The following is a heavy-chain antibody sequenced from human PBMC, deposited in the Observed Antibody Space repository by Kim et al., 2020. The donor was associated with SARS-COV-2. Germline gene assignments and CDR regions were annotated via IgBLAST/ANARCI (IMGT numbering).Heavy chain of an antibody. D-gene: IGHD1-26*01. CDR2: LYSGGGT. V-gene: IGHV3-53*01. CDR1: GFTVNSNY. J-gene: IGHJ4*02. CDR3: ARGGENFDY. Sequence: GGSLRLSCAASGFTVNSNYMSWVRQAPGKGLEWVSVLYSGGGTFYADSVRGRFTISRDNSKNTVYLQMNSLRVEDTAVYYCARGGENFDYWGQGTLVTVS.